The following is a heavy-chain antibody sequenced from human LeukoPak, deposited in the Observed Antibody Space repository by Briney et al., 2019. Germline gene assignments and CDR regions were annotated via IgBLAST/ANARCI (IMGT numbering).Heavy chain of an antibody. J-gene: IGHJ4*02. CDR2: ICTDVRTT. CDR1: GFTFSNYA. Sequence: GGSLRLSCAASGFTFSNYAMHWVRQAPGKGLEYVSAICTDVRTTLHANSVKDRFTISRDNSKSTLYLQMDSLRVEGMAVYYCAREAYSSGRAGCFDYWGRGTLVTVTS. V-gene: IGHV3-64*01. D-gene: IGHD6-25*01. CDR3: AREAYSSGRAGCFDY.